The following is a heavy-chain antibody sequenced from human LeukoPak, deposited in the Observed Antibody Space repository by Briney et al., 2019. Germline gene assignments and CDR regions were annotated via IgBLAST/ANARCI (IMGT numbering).Heavy chain of an antibody. D-gene: IGHD3-10*01. V-gene: IGHV1-2*02. J-gene: IGHJ4*02. CDR3: ATTYYYGSGSYYNVFDY. CDR1: GYIFTAYY. Sequence: GASVKVSCKASGYIFTAYYMHWVRQAPGQGLEWMGWINPNSGGANYAQKFQGRVTMTRDTSISTAYMELSRLRSDDTAVYYCATTYYYGSGSYYNVFDYWGQGTLVTVSS. CDR2: INPNSGGA.